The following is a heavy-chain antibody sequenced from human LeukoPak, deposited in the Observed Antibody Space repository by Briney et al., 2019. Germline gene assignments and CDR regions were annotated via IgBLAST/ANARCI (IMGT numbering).Heavy chain of an antibody. CDR2: INRDGTEK. Sequence: GGSLRLSCATSGFNFSDSRMTWVRPAAGKGLQWVANINRDGTEKHFLDSVEGRFTISRDNAKKSLYLQMSSLRPQDTAVYFCVRGDWYFESWGQGTLVTVSS. J-gene: IGHJ4*02. CDR3: VRGDWYFES. CDR1: GFNFSDSR. V-gene: IGHV3-7*04. D-gene: IGHD2-21*01.